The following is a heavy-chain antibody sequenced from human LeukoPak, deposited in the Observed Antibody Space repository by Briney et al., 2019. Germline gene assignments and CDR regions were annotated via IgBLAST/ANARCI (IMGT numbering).Heavy chain of an antibody. CDR2: ISAYNGNT. CDR3: ERGNGETVSTSLNWVDP. J-gene: IGHJ5*02. D-gene: IGHD5/OR15-5a*01. Sequence: GASVKVSCKASGYTFTSYGINWVRQAPGQGLEWMGWISAYNGNTKYAQKFQGTVTMTTDTSTTTAYMELRSLRYDDTAVYYCERGNGETVSTSLNWVDPWGQGTLVTVSS. CDR1: GYTFTSYG. V-gene: IGHV1-18*01.